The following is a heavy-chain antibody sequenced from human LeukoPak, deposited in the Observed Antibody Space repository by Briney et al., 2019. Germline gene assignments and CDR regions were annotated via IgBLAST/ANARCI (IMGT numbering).Heavy chain of an antibody. J-gene: IGHJ5*02. D-gene: IGHD3-10*01. CDR1: GFTVSSNL. V-gene: IGHV3-53*01. Sequence: GGSLRLSCAASGFTVSSNLMSWVRQAPGKGLEWVSLIYSGGGTYYADSVKGRFTISRDNSKNTLYLQMNSLRAEDTAVYYCAIARGTDPWSQGTLVTVSS. CDR3: AIARGTDP. CDR2: IYSGGGT.